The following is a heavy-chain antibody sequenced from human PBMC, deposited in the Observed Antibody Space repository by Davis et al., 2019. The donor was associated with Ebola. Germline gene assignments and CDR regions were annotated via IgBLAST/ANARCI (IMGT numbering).Heavy chain of an antibody. J-gene: IGHJ5*02. V-gene: IGHV5-10-1*01. Sequence: GESLKISCKGSGYRFTDYWITWVRQMPGKGLEWMGRIDPSDSFTNYSPSFQGHVTIAADKSINTASLQWSSLKASDTAMYYCARDVLNSPEGSWFDPWGQGTLVTVSS. CDR3: ARDVLNSPEGSWFDP. D-gene: IGHD1/OR15-1a*01. CDR2: IDPSDSFT. CDR1: GYRFTDYW.